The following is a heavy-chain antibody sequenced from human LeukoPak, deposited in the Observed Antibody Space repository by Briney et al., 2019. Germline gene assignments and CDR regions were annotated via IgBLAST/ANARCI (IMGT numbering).Heavy chain of an antibody. Sequence: ASVKVSCKASGGTFSSYAISWVRQAPGQGLEWMGRIIPILGIANYAQKFQGRVTITADKSTSTAYMELSSLRSEDTAVYYCARGSAVAGVDYWGQGTLVTVSS. CDR2: IIPILGIA. V-gene: IGHV1-69*04. D-gene: IGHD6-19*01. CDR3: ARGSAVAGVDY. CDR1: GGTFSSYA. J-gene: IGHJ4*02.